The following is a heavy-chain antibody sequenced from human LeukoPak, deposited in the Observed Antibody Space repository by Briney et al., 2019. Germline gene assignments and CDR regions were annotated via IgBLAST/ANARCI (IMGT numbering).Heavy chain of an antibody. V-gene: IGHV3-73*01. J-gene: IGHJ5*02. CDR1: GFTFSDSA. CDR2: IRDKGYGHAT. D-gene: IGHD2-8*01. CDR3: TTPNEGNWFDP. Sequence: SGGSLRLSCAASGFTFSDSAIHWGRQASGKGLEWVGRIRDKGYGHATAYAASVKGRFTLSRDDSRNTAYLQMDSLKTEDTALYYCTTPNEGNWFDPWGQGTMVTVSS.